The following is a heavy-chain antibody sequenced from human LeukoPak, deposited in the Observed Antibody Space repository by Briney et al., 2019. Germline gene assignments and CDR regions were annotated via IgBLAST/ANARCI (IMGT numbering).Heavy chain of an antibody. CDR3: ARDYAFDI. Sequence: SETLSLTCTVSGDSISSYYWSWIRQPPGKGLEWIGCIYYSGNTNYNPSLKSRVTISIDTSKNQSSLKLSSVTAADTAVYYCARDYAFDIWGQGKMVTVSS. J-gene: IGHJ3*02. CDR1: GDSISSYY. CDR2: IYYSGNT. V-gene: IGHV4-59*13.